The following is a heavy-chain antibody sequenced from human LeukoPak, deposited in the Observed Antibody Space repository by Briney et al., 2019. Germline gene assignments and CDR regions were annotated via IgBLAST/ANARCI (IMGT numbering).Heavy chain of an antibody. CDR1: GGSVSSGSYY. V-gene: IGHV4-61*01. J-gene: IGHJ6*04. CDR2: IYYSGST. Sequence: SETLSLTCTVSGGSVSSGSYYWSGIRQPPGKGLEWIGYIYYSGSTNYNPSLKSRVTISIDTSKNQFSLKLTSVTAADTAVYYCARDGQDYGDYDYYYGMDVWGKGTTVTVSS. D-gene: IGHD4-17*01. CDR3: ARDGQDYGDYDYYYGMDV.